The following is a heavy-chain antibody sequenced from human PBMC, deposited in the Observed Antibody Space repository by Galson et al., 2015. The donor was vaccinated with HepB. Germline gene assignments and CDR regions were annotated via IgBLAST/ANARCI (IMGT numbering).Heavy chain of an antibody. CDR2: ISSSGSTI. V-gene: IGHV3-11*01. Sequence: SLRLSCAASGFTLSDYYMSWIRQAPGKGLEWVSYISSSGSTIYYADSVKGRFTISRDNAKNSLYLQMNSLRAEDTAVYYCARYDFWSDHVMDVWGKGTTVTVSS. CDR1: GFTLSDYY. J-gene: IGHJ6*03. CDR3: ARYDFWSDHVMDV. D-gene: IGHD3-3*01.